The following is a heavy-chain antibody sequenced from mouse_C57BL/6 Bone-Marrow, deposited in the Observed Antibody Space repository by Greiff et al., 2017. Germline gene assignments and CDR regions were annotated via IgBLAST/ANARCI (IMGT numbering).Heavy chain of an antibody. J-gene: IGHJ3*01. CDR3: AREYYGNPWFAY. D-gene: IGHD2-1*01. CDR1: GYTFTSYW. V-gene: IGHV1-55*01. CDR2: IYPGSGST. Sequence: QVQLQQPGAELVKPGASVKMSCKASGYTFTSYWITWVKQRPGQGLEWIGDIYPGSGSTNYNEKFKSKATLTVDTSSSTAYMQLSILTSEDSAVYYCAREYYGNPWFAYWGQGTLVTVSA.